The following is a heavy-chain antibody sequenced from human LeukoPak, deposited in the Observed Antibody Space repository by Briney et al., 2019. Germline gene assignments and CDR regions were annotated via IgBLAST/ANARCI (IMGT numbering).Heavy chain of an antibody. V-gene: IGHV3-53*01. D-gene: IGHD2-2*01. CDR3: AKERGYCSSTSCRYYFDY. CDR2: IYSGGST. J-gene: IGHJ4*02. CDR1: GFTVSSNY. Sequence: GGSLRLSCAASGFTVSSNYMSWVRQAPGKGLEWVSVIYSGGSTYYADSVKGRFTISRDNSKNTLYLQMNSLRAEDTAVYYCAKERGYCSSTSCRYYFDYWGQGTLVTVSS.